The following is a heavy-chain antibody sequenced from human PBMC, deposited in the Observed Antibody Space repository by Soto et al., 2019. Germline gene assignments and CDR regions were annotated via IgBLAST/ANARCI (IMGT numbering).Heavy chain of an antibody. D-gene: IGHD2-8*01. CDR3: ARGTKGAGGWYFDL. CDR1: GYTLDNHA. J-gene: IGHJ2*01. Sequence: QIQVVQSEVEVKRPGASVRISCKASGYTLDNHAITWVRQAPGQGLEWMGWIGALLYNDATNYARKFQGRLTMARDTSPNTVYMDLGSLRSDDTAVYYCARGTKGAGGWYFDLWGRGTLGVVSS. V-gene: IGHV1-18*01. CDR2: IGALLYNDAT.